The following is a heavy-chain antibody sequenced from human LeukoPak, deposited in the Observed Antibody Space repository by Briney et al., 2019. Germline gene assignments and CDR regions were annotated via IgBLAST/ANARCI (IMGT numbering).Heavy chain of an antibody. J-gene: IGHJ4*02. D-gene: IGHD5-24*01. V-gene: IGHV4-34*01. Sequence: PSETPSLTCTVSGGSISSYYWSWIRQPAGKGLEWIGEINHSGSTNYNPSLKSRVTISVDTSKNQFSLKLSSVTAADTAVYYCARGEMATVPFDYWGQGTLVTVSS. CDR1: GGSISSYY. CDR3: ARGEMATVPFDY. CDR2: INHSGST.